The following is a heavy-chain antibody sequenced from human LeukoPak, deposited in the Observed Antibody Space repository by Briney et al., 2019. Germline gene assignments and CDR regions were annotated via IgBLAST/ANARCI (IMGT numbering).Heavy chain of an antibody. Sequence: SGTLSLTCTVSGGSIGSNKWWNWVRPSPGKGLEWLGQIFDTGSTNYNPSLKSRLSMSLDKSKNLFSLKLNSVTAADTAVYYCTRDYSGSSGNYPFDAFDIWGQGTMVTVSS. J-gene: IGHJ3*02. D-gene: IGHD3-22*01. V-gene: IGHV4-4*02. CDR2: IFDTGST. CDR3: TRDYSGSSGNYPFDAFDI. CDR1: GGSIGSNKW.